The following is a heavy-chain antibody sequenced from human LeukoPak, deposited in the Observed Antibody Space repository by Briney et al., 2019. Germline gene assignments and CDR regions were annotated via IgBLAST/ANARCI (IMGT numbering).Heavy chain of an antibody. CDR2: ITGSGGSL. J-gene: IGHJ4*02. CDR3: AKVQGGISAREMDY. V-gene: IGHV3-23*01. D-gene: IGHD6-13*01. CDR1: GFTFSSYP. Sequence: PGGSLRLSCAASGFTFSSYPMTWVRQAPGKGLERVSTITGSGGSLYYAESVKGRFTISRDNSKNTLYLHMNSLRAEDTAVYFCAKVQGGISAREMDYWGQGTLLTVSS.